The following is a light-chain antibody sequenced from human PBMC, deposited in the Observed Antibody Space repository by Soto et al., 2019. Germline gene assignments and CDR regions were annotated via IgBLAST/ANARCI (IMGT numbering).Light chain of an antibody. CDR3: CSYAGTYSYV. Sequence: QSALTQPRSVSGSPGQSVTISCTGTSNDFGGYDYVSWYQQHPGKAPKLIIYDVSKRPSGVPDRFSGSKSGNTASLTISGLQAEDEADYYCCSYAGTYSYVFGTGTKVTV. CDR2: DVS. V-gene: IGLV2-11*01. CDR1: SNDFGGYDY. J-gene: IGLJ1*01.